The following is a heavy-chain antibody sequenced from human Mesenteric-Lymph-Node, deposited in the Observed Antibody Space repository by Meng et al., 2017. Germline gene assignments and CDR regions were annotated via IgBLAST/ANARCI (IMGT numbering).Heavy chain of an antibody. V-gene: IGHV4-4*07. CDR3: ARVVFGLVRGSLRPGAFDI. CDR1: GGSISSYY. J-gene: IGHJ3*02. D-gene: IGHD3-10*01. CDR2: IYTSGST. Sequence: SETLFLTCTVSGGSISSYYWSWIRQPAGKGLEWIGRIYTSGSTNYNPSLKSRVTMSVDTSKNQFSLKLSSVTAADTAVYYCARVVFGLVRGSLRPGAFDIWGQGTMVTVSS.